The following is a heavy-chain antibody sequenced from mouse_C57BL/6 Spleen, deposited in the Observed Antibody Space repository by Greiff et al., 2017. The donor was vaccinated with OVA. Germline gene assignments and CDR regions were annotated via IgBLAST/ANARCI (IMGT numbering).Heavy chain of an antibody. CDR1: GYTFPSYW. Sequence: EVQRVESGTVLARPGASVTLSCQTSGYTFPSYWMHWVKQRPGQGLEWIGAIYPGTSDTSYNQTFKCTAKLTAFPSAITAYMELSSLTNEDSAVYDCTREGGFYDSGYFDVWGTGTTVTVSS. J-gene: IGHJ1*03. CDR3: TREGGFYDSGYFDV. D-gene: IGHD2-3*01. V-gene: IGHV1-5*01. CDR2: IYPGTSDT.